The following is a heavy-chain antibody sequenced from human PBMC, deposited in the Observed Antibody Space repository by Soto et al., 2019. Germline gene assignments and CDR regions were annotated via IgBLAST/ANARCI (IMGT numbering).Heavy chain of an antibody. V-gene: IGHV6-1*01. Sequence: SHTISRSCAISGDSVSSNNAAWNWIRQSPSRGLEWLGRTYYRSKWYNDYAVSVKSRITINPYTSKIQFSLQLNSVTPEDTAVYYCARDRDIVVVPAAIRSNYHYYGMDVWGQGTTVTVSS. D-gene: IGHD2-2*02. CDR1: GDSVSSNNAA. CDR2: TYYRSKWYN. CDR3: ARDRDIVVVPAAIRSNYHYYGMDV. J-gene: IGHJ6*02.